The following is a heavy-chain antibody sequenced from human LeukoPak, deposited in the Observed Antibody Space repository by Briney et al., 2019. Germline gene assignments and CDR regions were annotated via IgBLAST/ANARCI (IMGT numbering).Heavy chain of an antibody. CDR2: IYSSGST. J-gene: IGHJ4*02. CDR3: ARFAYCGGHCWYYFDY. V-gene: IGHV4-59*01. CDR1: GGSISSYY. Sequence: SETLSLTCTVSGGSISSYYWSWIRQPPRKGLEWIGYIYSSGSTNYNPSRKGRITISVDTSKYQFSLKLSSVTAADTAVYYCARFAYCGGHCWYYFDYWGQGSLVTVSS. D-gene: IGHD2-21*02.